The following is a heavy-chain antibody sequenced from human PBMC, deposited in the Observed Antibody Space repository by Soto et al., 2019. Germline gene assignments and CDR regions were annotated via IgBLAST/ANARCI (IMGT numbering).Heavy chain of an antibody. Sequence: GGSLRLSCAASGFTFSSYAMHWVRQAPGKGLEWVAVISYDGSNKYYADSVKGRFTISRDNSKNTLYLQMNSLRAEDTAVYSCARDPGDPSVGELLYYFDYWGQGTLVTVSS. CDR1: GFTFSSYA. V-gene: IGHV3-30-3*01. D-gene: IGHD3-10*01. J-gene: IGHJ4*02. CDR2: ISYDGSNK. CDR3: ARDPGDPSVGELLYYFDY.